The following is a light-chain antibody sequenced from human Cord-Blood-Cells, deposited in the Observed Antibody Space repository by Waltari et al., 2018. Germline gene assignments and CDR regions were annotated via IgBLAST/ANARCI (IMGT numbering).Light chain of an antibody. J-gene: IGKJ2*01. CDR1: QSVSSN. V-gene: IGKV3-15*01. Sequence: EIVMTQSPATLSVSHGERATLSCRASQSVSSNLAWYQHKPGQAPRHLIYCAATRATGVPARFGGSGSGTDFTLTISSLQSENFAVYYCQQYNNWPYTFGQGTKLEIK. CDR3: QQYNNWPYT. CDR2: CAA.